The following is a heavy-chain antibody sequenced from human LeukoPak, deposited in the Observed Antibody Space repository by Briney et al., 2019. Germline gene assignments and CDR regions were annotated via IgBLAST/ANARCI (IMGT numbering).Heavy chain of an antibody. CDR2: INSDGSTT. D-gene: IGHD4/OR15-4a*01. CDR3: ARADYRGHYLVY. V-gene: IGHV3-74*01. J-gene: IGHJ4*02. Sequence: PGGSLRLSCAASAFTFSSYWMHWVRQAPGKGPVWVSRINSDGSTTTYADSVKGRFTISRDNAKNTLYLQMNSLRAEDTAVYYCARADYRGHYLVYWGQGTLVTVSS. CDR1: AFTFSSYW.